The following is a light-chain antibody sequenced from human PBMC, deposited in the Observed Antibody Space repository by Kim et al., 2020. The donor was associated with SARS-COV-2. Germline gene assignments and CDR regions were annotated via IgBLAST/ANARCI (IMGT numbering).Light chain of an antibody. CDR1: SGHSSYA. CDR2: INRDGSH. J-gene: IGLJ3*02. CDR3: QTWDTGIRV. V-gene: IGLV4-69*01. Sequence: QLVLTQSPSASASLGASVQLTCILSSGHSSYAIAWHQQQPGKGPRFLMKINRDGSHIKGDGIPDRFSGSTSGAERYLTISSLQPDDEADYYCQTWDTGIRVFGGGTQLTV.